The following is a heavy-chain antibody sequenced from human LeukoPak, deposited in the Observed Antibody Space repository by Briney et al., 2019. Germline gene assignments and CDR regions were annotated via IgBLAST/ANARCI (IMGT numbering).Heavy chain of an antibody. D-gene: IGHD5-12*01. J-gene: IGHJ4*02. Sequence: GGTLRLSCAASGFTFSSLWMTWVRQAPGKGLEWVANINQDGSEKYFVDSVKGRFTISRDNAKNSVFLQMNSLTVEDTAVYYCARDGGVSGYDLLDYWGQGTLVTVSS. CDR3: ARDGGVSGYDLLDY. V-gene: IGHV3-7*01. CDR2: INQDGSEK. CDR1: GFTFSSLW.